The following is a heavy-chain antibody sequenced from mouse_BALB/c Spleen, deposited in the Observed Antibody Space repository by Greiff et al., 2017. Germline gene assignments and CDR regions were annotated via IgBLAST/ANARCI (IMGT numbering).Heavy chain of an antibody. J-gene: IGHJ2*01. Sequence: QVQLKESGPGLVAPSQSLSITCTVSGFSLTSYGVHWVRQPPGKGLEWLGVIWAGGSTNYNSALMSRLSISKDNSKSQVFLKMNSLQTDDTAMYYCAREYGNYDYFDYWGQGTTLTVSS. CDR2: IWAGGST. CDR1: GFSLTSYG. CDR3: AREYGNYDYFDY. V-gene: IGHV2-9*02. D-gene: IGHD2-10*02.